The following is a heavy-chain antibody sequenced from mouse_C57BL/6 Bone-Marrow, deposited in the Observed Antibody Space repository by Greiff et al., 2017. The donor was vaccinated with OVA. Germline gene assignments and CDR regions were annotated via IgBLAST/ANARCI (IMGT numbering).Heavy chain of an antibody. D-gene: IGHD1-1*01. CDR1: GYTFTSSW. V-gene: IGHV1-64*01. Sequence: QVQLQQPGAELVKPGASVKLSCKASGYTFTSSWMHWVKQRPGQGLEWIGMIHPNSGSTNYNEKFKSKATLTVDKSSSTAYMQLSSLTSEDSAVVYCAASRYYYDFDYGGQGTTLTVSS. CDR2: IHPNSGST. J-gene: IGHJ2*01. CDR3: AASRYYYDFDY.